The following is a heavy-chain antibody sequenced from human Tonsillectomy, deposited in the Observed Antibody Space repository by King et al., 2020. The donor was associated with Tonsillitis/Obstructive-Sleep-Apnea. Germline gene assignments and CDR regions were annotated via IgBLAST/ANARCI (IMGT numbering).Heavy chain of an antibody. CDR2: ISYDGSNK. Sequence: VQLVESGGGVVQPGRSLRLSCAASGFTFSSYAMHWVRQAPGKGLEWVAVISYDGSNKYYADSVKGRFTISRDNSKNTLYLQMNSLRAEDTAVYYCARDFITIVGVVISSYFDYWGQGTLVTVSS. J-gene: IGHJ4*02. V-gene: IGHV3-30*04. CDR1: GFTFSSYA. CDR3: ARDFITIVGVVISSYFDY. D-gene: IGHD3-3*01.